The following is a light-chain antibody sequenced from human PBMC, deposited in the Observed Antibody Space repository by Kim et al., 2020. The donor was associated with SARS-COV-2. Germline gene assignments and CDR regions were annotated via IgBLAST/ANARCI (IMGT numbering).Light chain of an antibody. CDR2: QDS. CDR3: QAWDTSTWG. Sequence: SYELTQPPSVSVSPGQTASITCSGDKLGDKYACWYQQKPGQSPVLVIYQDSKRPSGIPERFSGSNSGNTATLTISGTQARDEADYYCQAWDTSTWGFGGG. J-gene: IGLJ3*02. CDR1: KLGDKY. V-gene: IGLV3-1*01.